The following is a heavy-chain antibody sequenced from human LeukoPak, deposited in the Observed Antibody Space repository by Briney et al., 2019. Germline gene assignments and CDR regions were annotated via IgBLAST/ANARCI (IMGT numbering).Heavy chain of an antibody. V-gene: IGHV4-34*01. J-gene: IGHJ4*02. CDR3: ARSDYLRELWYFDY. CDR1: GGSFSGYY. Sequence: PSETLSLTCAVYGGSFSGYYWSWIRQPPGKGLEWIGEINHSGSTNNNPSLKSRVTISVDTSKNQFSLKLSSVTAADAAVYYCARSDYLRELWYFDYWGQGTLVTVSS. D-gene: IGHD4-11*01. CDR2: INHSGST.